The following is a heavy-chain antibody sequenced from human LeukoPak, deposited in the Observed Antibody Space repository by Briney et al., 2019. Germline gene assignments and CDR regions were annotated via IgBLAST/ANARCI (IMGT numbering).Heavy chain of an antibody. CDR1: GGSIGSGGYS. CDR3: ARAHDYGTVDYYYYGMDV. D-gene: IGHD4-17*01. Sequence: SETLSLTCADSGGSIGSGGYSWSWIRQPPGKGLEWIGYIYHSGSTYYNPSLKSRVTISVDRSKNQFSLKLSSVTAADTAVYYCARAHDYGTVDYYYYGMDVWGKGTTVTVSS. J-gene: IGHJ6*04. CDR2: IYHSGST. V-gene: IGHV4-30-2*01.